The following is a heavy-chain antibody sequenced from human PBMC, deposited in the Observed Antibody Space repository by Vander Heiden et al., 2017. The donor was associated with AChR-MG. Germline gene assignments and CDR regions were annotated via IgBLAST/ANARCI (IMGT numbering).Heavy chain of an antibody. CDR3: ARVGHGVWFWWFDP. Sequence: QVQLQQWGAGLWKPSETLSLTCAVYGGPFSGYYWSWIRQPPGKGLEWIGEINHSGSTNYNPSLKSRVTISVDTSKNQFSLKLSSVTAADTAVYYCARVGHGVWFWWFDPWGQGTLVTVSS. J-gene: IGHJ5*02. V-gene: IGHV4-34*01. CDR2: INHSGST. CDR1: GGPFSGYY. D-gene: IGHD2-8*01.